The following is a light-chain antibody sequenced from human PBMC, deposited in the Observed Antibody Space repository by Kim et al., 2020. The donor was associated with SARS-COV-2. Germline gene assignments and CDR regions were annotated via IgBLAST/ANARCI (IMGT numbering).Light chain of an antibody. CDR2: GAS. CDR3: QQTFSTQYS. Sequence: SASVGDRVTITGRATQSVSINLNWYQQRPGKAPRLLIYGASTLQSGFPSMFSGSGSGTGFTLTISSLQPEDFAIYYCQQTFSTQYSFGQGTKLEI. V-gene: IGKV1-39*01. J-gene: IGKJ2*03. CDR1: QSVSIN.